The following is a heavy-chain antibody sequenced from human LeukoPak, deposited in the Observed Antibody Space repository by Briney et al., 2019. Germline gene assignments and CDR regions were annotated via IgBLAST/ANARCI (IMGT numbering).Heavy chain of an antibody. CDR3: ARDFGSGSYSEY. Sequence: PGGSLRLSCAASGFTFSSYEMNWVRQAPGKGLEWVSYISSSGRTIYHADSVKGRFTISRDNAKNSLYLQMNSLRAEDMAVYYCARDFGSGSYSEYWGQGTLVTVSS. D-gene: IGHD3-10*01. CDR1: GFTFSSYE. CDR2: ISSSGRTI. V-gene: IGHV3-48*03. J-gene: IGHJ4*02.